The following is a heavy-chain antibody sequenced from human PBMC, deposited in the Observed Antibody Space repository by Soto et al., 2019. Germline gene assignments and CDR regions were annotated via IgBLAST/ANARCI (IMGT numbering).Heavy chain of an antibody. Sequence: QVQLVQSGAEVTKPGSSVKVSCKASGGTFSSYTISWVRQAPGQGLEWMGRIITILGIANYAQKLQGRVTITADKCTSTAYMELSSLRCEDTAVYFCARVSVDYGDFFKWGQGTLVTVSS. V-gene: IGHV1-69*02. CDR3: ARVSVDYGDFFK. CDR2: IITILGIA. J-gene: IGHJ4*02. CDR1: GGTFSSYT. D-gene: IGHD4-17*01.